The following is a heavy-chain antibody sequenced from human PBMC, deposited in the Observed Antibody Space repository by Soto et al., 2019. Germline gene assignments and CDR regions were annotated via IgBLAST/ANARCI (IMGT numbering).Heavy chain of an antibody. D-gene: IGHD2-15*01. Sequence: SETLSLTCTVSGASISSVDYYWCRIRQPPGKGLEWIGYIYYSGSTFYNPSLKSRVTISVDTSKNQFSLKLSSVTAADTAVYYCARYCSGGSCYEGRSSLFDYWGQGTLVTVSS. CDR1: GASISSVDYY. CDR2: IYYSGST. J-gene: IGHJ4*02. CDR3: ARYCSGGSCYEGRSSLFDY. V-gene: IGHV4-30-4*01.